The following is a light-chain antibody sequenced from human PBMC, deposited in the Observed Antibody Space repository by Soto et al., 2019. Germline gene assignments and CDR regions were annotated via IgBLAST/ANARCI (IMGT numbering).Light chain of an antibody. J-gene: IGKJ1*01. CDR2: KAS. CDR3: QQYNSHWT. CDR1: QSISSW. V-gene: IGKV1-5*03. Sequence: PSTLSASGGDRVTITCRASQSISSWLAWYQQKSGKAPKLLIYKASSLESGVPSRFSGIGSGTEFTLTISSLKPDDFATYYCQQYNSHWTFGQGTKVDIK.